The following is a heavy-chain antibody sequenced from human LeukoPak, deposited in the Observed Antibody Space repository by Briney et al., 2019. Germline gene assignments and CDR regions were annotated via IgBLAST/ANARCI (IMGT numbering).Heavy chain of an antibody. D-gene: IGHD3-10*01. V-gene: IGHV3-30*04. J-gene: IGHJ5*02. CDR1: GFTFSSYA. CDR3: ARDVYGSGSYPGGFDP. CDR2: ISYDGSNK. Sequence: GGSLRLSCAASGFTFSSYAMHWVRQAPGKGLEWVAVISYDGSNKYYADSVKGRFTISRDNSKTTLYLQMNSLRAEDTAVYYCARDVYGSGSYPGGFDPWGQGTLVTVSS.